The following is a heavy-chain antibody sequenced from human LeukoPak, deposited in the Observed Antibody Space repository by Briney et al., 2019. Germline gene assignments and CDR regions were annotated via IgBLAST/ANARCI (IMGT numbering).Heavy chain of an antibody. Sequence: GGSLRLSRAASGFTFSSYAMSWVRQAPGKGLEWVSAISGSGGSTYYADSVKGRFTISRDNAKNSLYLQMNSLRAEDPAVYYCARDGGLQTFDYWGQGTLVTVSS. CDR2: ISGSGGST. J-gene: IGHJ4*02. D-gene: IGHD3-16*01. CDR3: ARDGGLQTFDY. CDR1: GFTFSSYA. V-gene: IGHV3-23*01.